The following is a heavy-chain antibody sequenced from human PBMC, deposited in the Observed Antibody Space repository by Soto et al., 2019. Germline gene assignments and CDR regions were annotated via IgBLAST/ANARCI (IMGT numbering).Heavy chain of an antibody. D-gene: IGHD3-3*01. CDR2: VYHTGRT. CDR1: GGSFKSGSYS. CDR3: ARDFAYFDS. J-gene: IGHJ4*03. Sequence: SETLSLTCTVSGGSFKSGSYSWSWIRQPPGKGLEWIGYVYHTGRTSYNPSLKSRVSISMDTSKNQFSLNLDSVTAADTAVYFCARDFAYFDSWGHGTLVTVSS. V-gene: IGHV4-61*01.